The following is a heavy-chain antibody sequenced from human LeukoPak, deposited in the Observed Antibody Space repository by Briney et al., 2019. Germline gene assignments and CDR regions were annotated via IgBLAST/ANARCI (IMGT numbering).Heavy chain of an antibody. CDR2: ISWDGGST. CDR1: GFTFDDYA. CDR3: AKDIGGYYYYMDV. D-gene: IGHD3-16*01. V-gene: IGHV3-43D*03. Sequence: GGSLRLSCAASGFTFDDYAMHWVRQAPGKGLEWVSLISWDGGSTYYADSVKGRFTISRDNSKNSLYLQMNSLRAEDTALYYCAKDIGGYYYYMDVWGKGTTVTVSS. J-gene: IGHJ6*03.